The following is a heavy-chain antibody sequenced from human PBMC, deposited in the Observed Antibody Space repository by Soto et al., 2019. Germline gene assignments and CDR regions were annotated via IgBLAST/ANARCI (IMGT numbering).Heavy chain of an antibody. Sequence: EVQLVESGGGLVKPGGSLRLSCAASGFTFSSYSMNWVRQAPGKGLEWVSSISSSSSYIYYADSVKGRFTISRDNAKNSLYLQINSLRAEDTAVYYCARSYYYGSGSYYENYYYYYGMDVWGQGTTVTVSS. J-gene: IGHJ6*02. CDR2: ISSSSSYI. CDR3: ARSYYYGSGSYYENYYYYYGMDV. CDR1: GFTFSSYS. D-gene: IGHD3-10*01. V-gene: IGHV3-21*01.